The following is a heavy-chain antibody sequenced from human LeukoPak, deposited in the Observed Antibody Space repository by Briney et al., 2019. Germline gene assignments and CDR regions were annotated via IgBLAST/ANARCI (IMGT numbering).Heavy chain of an antibody. Sequence: SETLSLTCTVSGGSISSGSYYWSWIRQPAGKGLEWIGRIYTSGSTNYNPSLKSRVTISVDTSKNQFSLKLSSVTAADTAVYYCARRGSYFEAFDIWGQGTMVTVSS. CDR1: GGSISSGSYY. CDR2: IYTSGST. CDR3: ARRGSYFEAFDI. J-gene: IGHJ3*02. D-gene: IGHD1-26*01. V-gene: IGHV4-61*02.